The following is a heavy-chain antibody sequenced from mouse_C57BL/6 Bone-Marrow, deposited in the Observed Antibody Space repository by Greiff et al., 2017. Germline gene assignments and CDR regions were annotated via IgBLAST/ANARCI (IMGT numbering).Heavy chain of an antibody. V-gene: IGHV14-4*01. CDR1: GFNIKDDY. Sequence: EVQLQQSGAELVRPGASVKLSCTASGFNIKDDYMHWVKQRPEQGLEWIGWIDPENGDTEYASKFQGKATITADTSSNTAYLQLSSLTSEDTAVYYCTSDYFMDYWGQGTSVTVSS. CDR2: IDPENGDT. J-gene: IGHJ4*01. CDR3: TSDYFMDY.